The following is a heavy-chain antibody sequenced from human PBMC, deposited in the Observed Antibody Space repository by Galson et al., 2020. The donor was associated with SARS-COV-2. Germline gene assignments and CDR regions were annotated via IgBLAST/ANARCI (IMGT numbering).Heavy chain of an antibody. CDR1: GFTFSSYG. V-gene: IGHV3-33*01. CDR2: IWYDGSNK. Sequence: GGSLRLSCAASGFTFSSYGMHWVRQAPGKGLEWVAVIWYDGSNKYYADSVKGRFTISRDNSKNTLYLQMNSLRAEDTAVYYCARDGSPLYYFGYWGQGTLVTVSS. CDR3: ARDGSPLYYFGY. D-gene: IGHD3-10*01. J-gene: IGHJ4*02.